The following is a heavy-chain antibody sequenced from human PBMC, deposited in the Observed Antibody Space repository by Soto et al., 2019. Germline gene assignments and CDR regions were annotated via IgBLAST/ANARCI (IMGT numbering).Heavy chain of an antibody. Sequence: GGSLRLSCAASGFAFSSEWMHWVRQAPGKGLVWVSRIDPYDTGITYADSVKGRFTISRDNAKNTPYLQMNSLRAEDPAVYYCTSDTFGARDSWGQGTLVTVSS. CDR3: TSDTFGARDS. D-gene: IGHD2-15*01. V-gene: IGHV3-74*01. CDR2: IDPYDTGI. J-gene: IGHJ4*02. CDR1: GFAFSSEW.